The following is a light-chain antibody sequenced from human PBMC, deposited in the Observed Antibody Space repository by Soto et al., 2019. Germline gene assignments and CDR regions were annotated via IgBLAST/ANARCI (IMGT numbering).Light chain of an antibody. CDR1: QSISSW. CDR2: DAS. CDR3: QQYNSYLT. Sequence: DIQMTQSPSTLSGSVGDRVTITCRASQSISSWLAWYQQKPGKAPKLLIYDASSLESGVPSRFSGSGSGTEFTLTISSLQPDDFATYYCQQYNSYLTFGPGTKVDIK. V-gene: IGKV1-5*01. J-gene: IGKJ3*01.